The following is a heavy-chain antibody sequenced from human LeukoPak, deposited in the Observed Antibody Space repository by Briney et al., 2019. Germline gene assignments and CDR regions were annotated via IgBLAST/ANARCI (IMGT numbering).Heavy chain of an antibody. D-gene: IGHD3-10*01. CDR1: GFTFSSYT. CDR2: IKGDGSEI. V-gene: IGHV3-7*01. CDR3: ARAFKFEAFDI. J-gene: IGHJ3*02. Sequence: GGSLRLSCAASGFTFSSYTMNWVRQAPGKGLEGVARIKGDGSEIYYVDSVRGRFTISRDNAKDSLYLQMNSLRAEDTAVYYCARAFKFEAFDIWGQGTMVTVSS.